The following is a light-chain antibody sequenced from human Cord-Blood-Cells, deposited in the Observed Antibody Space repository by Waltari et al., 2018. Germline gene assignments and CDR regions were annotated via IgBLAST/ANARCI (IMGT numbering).Light chain of an antibody. CDR1: QSISSW. CDR3: QQYNSYSPT. CDR2: DAS. J-gene: IGKJ3*01. Sequence: DIQMTQSPSTRSASVGDRVTMTCRASQSISSWLAWYQQKPGKAPKLLIYDASSLESGVPSRFSGSGSGTEFTLTISSLQPDDFATYYCQQYNSYSPTFGPGTKVDIK. V-gene: IGKV1-5*01.